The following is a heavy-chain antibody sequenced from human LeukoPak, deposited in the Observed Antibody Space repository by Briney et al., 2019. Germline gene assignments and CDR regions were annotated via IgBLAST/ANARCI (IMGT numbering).Heavy chain of an antibody. D-gene: IGHD2-2*01. V-gene: IGHV4-34*01. J-gene: IGHJ4*02. CDR3: ARAPPSADCSSTSCYEAY. CDR1: GGSFRGYY. Sequence: SETLSLTCAVYGGSFRGYYWSWIRQPPGKGLEWIGEINHSGSTNYNPSLKSRVTISVDTSKNQFSLKLSSVTAADTAVYYCARAPPSADCSSTSCYEAYWGQGTLVTVSS. CDR2: INHSGST.